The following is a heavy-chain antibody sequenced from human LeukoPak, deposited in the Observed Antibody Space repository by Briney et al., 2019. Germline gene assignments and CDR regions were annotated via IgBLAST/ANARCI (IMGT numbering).Heavy chain of an antibody. CDR3: ARGGYSSSPGDY. J-gene: IGHJ4*02. Sequence: SVKVSCKASGGTFSSYAISWVRQAPGQGLEWMRRIIPIFGTANYAQKFQGRVAITTDESTSTAYMELSSLRSEDTAVYYCARGGYSSSPGDYWGQGTLVTASS. V-gene: IGHV1-69*05. D-gene: IGHD6-6*01. CDR2: IIPIFGTA. CDR1: GGTFSSYA.